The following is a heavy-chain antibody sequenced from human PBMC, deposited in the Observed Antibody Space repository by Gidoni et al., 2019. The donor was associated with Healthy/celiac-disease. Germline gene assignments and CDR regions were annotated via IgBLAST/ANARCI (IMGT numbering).Heavy chain of an antibody. D-gene: IGHD3-22*01. Sequence: QVQLVESGGGVVQPGRSLRLSCAASGFTFSSYGMHWVRQAPGKGLEWVAVISYDVSNKYYADSVKGRFTISRDNSKNTLYLQMNSLRAEDTAVYYCAKGSRRIYYYDSSGQPGFDYWGQGTLVTVSS. V-gene: IGHV3-30*18. J-gene: IGHJ4*02. CDR3: AKGSRRIYYYDSSGQPGFDY. CDR2: ISYDVSNK. CDR1: GFTFSSYG.